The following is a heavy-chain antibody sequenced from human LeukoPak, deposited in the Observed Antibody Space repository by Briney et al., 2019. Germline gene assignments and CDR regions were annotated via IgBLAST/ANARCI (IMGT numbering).Heavy chain of an antibody. CDR2: INHSGST. J-gene: IGHJ4*02. V-gene: IGHV4-34*01. CDR3: AGDSGGSLLPVGY. D-gene: IGHD2-15*01. CDR1: GGSFSGYY. Sequence: SETLSLTCAVYGGSFSGYYWSWIRQPPGKGLEWIGEINHSGSTNYNPSLKSRVTISADTSKNQFSLKLSSVTAADTAVYYCAGDSGGSLLPVGYWGQGTLVTVSS.